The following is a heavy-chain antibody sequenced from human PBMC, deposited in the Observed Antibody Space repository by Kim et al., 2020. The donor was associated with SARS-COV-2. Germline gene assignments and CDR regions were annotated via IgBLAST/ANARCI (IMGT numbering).Heavy chain of an antibody. CDR2: ISYDGSNK. CDR1: GFTFSSYG. Sequence: RGSLRLSCAASGFTFSSYGMHWVRQAPGKGLEWVAVISYDGSNKYYADSVKGRFTISRDNSKNTLYLQMNSLRAEDTAVYYCATGEGRRSVYYYGMDVWGQGTTVTVSS. D-gene: IGHD3-10*01. V-gene: IGHV3-30*03. CDR3: ATGEGRRSVYYYGMDV. J-gene: IGHJ6*02.